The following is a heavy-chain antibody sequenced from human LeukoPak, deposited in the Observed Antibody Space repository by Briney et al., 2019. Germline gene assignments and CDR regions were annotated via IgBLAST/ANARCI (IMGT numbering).Heavy chain of an antibody. CDR2: IYYSGTT. CDR1: GDSISNGGYY. D-gene: IGHD6-13*01. V-gene: IGHV4-31*03. Sequence: SETLSLTCTVSGDSISNGGYYWTWIRQHPGTGLEWIGYIYYSGTTYYNPSLKSRLTISIDTSKNQFSLKLSSVTAADTAVYYCARGDSTSWYFDYWGQGTLVTVSS. CDR3: ARGDSTSWYFDY. J-gene: IGHJ4*02.